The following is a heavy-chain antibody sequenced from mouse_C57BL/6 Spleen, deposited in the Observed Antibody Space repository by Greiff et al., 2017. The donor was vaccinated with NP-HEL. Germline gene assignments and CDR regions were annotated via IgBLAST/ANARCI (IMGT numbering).Heavy chain of an antibody. CDR1: GFTFSDAW. V-gene: IGHV6-6*01. CDR2: IRNKANNHST. J-gene: IGHJ2*01. Sequence: EVKLVESGGGLVQPGGSMKLSCAASGFTFSDAWMDWVRQSPEKGLEWVAEIRNKANNHSTYYAESVKGRFTTSRDDSKSSVYLQMNGLRAEDTGIYYCTRGDYDDYFDCWGQGTTLTVSS. D-gene: IGHD2-4*01. CDR3: TRGDYDDYFDC.